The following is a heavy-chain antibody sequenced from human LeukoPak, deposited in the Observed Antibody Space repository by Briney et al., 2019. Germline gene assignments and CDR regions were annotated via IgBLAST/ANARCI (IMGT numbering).Heavy chain of an antibody. J-gene: IGHJ6*02. V-gene: IGHV3-30*03. Sequence: GSLRLSCAASGFAFSSYGMHWVRQAPGKGLEWVAVISYDGSKKFYADSVKGRFTISRDNSKNTLYLQMNSLRAEDTAVYYCSIAWVGRDVWGQGTTVTVSS. CDR2: ISYDGSKK. CDR1: GFAFSSYG. CDR3: SIAWVGRDV. D-gene: IGHD1-26*01.